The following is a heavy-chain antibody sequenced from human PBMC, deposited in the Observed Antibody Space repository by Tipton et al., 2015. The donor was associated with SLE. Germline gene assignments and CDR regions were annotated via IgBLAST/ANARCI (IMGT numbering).Heavy chain of an antibody. CDR1: GFTFSSYE. V-gene: IGHV3-48*03. CDR3: ARGAAAGLNWFDP. J-gene: IGHJ5*02. Sequence: SLRLSCAASGFTFSSYEMNWVRQAPGKGLEWVSYISSSGSTIYYADSVKGRFTISRDNAKNSLYLQMNSLRAEDTAVYYCARGAAAGLNWFDPWGQGTLVTVSS. D-gene: IGHD6-13*01. CDR2: ISSSGSTI.